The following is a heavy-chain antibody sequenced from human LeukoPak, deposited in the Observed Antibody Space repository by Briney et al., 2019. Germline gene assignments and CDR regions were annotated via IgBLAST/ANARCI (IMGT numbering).Heavy chain of an antibody. V-gene: IGHV3-30*04. D-gene: IGHD6-13*01. Sequence: GRSLRLSCAASGFTFSSYAMHWVRQAPGKGLGWVAVISYDGSNKYYADSVKGRFTISRDNSKNTLYLQMNSLRAEDTAVYYCARVSIAAAADYWGQGTLVTVSS. CDR2: ISYDGSNK. J-gene: IGHJ4*02. CDR1: GFTFSSYA. CDR3: ARVSIAAAADY.